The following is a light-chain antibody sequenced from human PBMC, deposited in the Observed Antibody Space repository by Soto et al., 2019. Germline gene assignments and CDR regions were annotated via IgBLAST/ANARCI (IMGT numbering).Light chain of an antibody. CDR1: SSNIGNNY. J-gene: IGLJ1*01. Sequence: QSVLPQPPSVSAAPGQKVTISCSGSSSNIGNNYVSWYQQLPGTAPKLLIYENNKRPSGIPDRFSGSKSGTSATLGITGLQTGDEADYYCGTWDSSLSAYVCGTGTKSPS. CDR2: ENN. V-gene: IGLV1-51*02. CDR3: GTWDSSLSAYV.